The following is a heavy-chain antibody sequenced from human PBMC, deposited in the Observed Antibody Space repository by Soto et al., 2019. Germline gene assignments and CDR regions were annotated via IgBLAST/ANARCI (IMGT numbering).Heavy chain of an antibody. CDR1: GYTFTSYG. J-gene: IGHJ6*02. V-gene: IGHV1-18*01. D-gene: IGHD4-17*01. CDR2: ISGYNGNT. Sequence: ASVKVSCKASGYTFTSYGISWVRQAPGQGLEWMGWISGYNGNTNLAQKLQGRVTMTTDTPTSTAFMELRSLRSDDTAVYYCTSGLPAYHDYGDYGDYYYGMDVWGQGTTVTVSS. CDR3: TSGLPAYHDYGDYGDYYYGMDV.